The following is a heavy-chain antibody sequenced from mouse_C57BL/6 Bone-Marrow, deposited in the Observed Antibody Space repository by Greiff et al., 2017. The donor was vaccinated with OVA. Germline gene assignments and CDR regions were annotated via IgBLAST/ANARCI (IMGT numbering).Heavy chain of an antibody. J-gene: IGHJ1*03. Sequence: EVKLVESGAELVRPGASVKLSCTASGFNIKDDYMHWVKQRPEQGLEWIGWIDPENGDTEYASKFQGKATITADTSSNTAYLQLSSLTSEDTAVYYCTRGGTDFDVWGTGTTVTVSS. V-gene: IGHV14-4*01. CDR2: IDPENGDT. CDR1: GFNIKDDY. D-gene: IGHD4-1*01. CDR3: TRGGTDFDV.